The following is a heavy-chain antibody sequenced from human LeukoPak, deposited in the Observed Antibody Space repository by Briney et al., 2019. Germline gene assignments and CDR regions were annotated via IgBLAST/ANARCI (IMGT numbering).Heavy chain of an antibody. D-gene: IGHD2-2*01. Sequence: GASVKVSCKASGYTFTSYGISWVRQAPGQGLEWVGWISAYNGNTNYAQKLQGRVTMTTDTSTSTAYMELRSLRSDDTAVYYCARVSIVVVPAAAAGNAFDIWGQGTMVTVSS. CDR3: ARVSIVVVPAAAAGNAFDI. V-gene: IGHV1-18*04. CDR2: ISAYNGNT. CDR1: GYTFTSYG. J-gene: IGHJ3*02.